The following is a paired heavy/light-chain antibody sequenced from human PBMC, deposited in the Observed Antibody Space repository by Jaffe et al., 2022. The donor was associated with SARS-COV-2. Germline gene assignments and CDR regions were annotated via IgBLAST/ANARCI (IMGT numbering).Heavy chain of an antibody. V-gene: IGHV4-59*07. CDR3: VRLSGSSTWTHPFFDY. CDR2: FHHGGVT. Sequence: QVQLQESGPGLVKPSDTLSLTCNVSDTSITYYHWGWIRQAPGKGLEWIAYFHHGGVTKFNPSLKSRVTISLDTSRSQFSVRLSSLTAADTAVYYCVRLSGSSTWTHPFFDYWGQGVLVTVSS. CDR1: DTSITYYH. D-gene: IGHD6-13*01. J-gene: IGHJ4*02.
Light chain of an antibody. CDR1: QSISGGY. CDR3: QQYDISVT. CDR2: GAS. Sequence: DIVLTQSPGTLSLSPGETATVSCRASQSISGGYVAWYNQRPGQSPRLLIYGASRRAIGIPDRFSGSGSETDFTLTISRLEPEDFAVYYCQQYDISVTFGGGTKVEIK. V-gene: IGKV3-20*01. J-gene: IGKJ4*01.